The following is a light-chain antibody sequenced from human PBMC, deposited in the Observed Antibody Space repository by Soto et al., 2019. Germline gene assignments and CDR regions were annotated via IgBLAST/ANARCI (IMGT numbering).Light chain of an antibody. Sequence: DIQLTQSPSSVSASVGDRVTITCQASQDIKNYLIWYQQKPGKAPNLLIYDASTLGTGVSSMFSGSGSGTDFSFTITNLQPEDIATYYCQHYDSVPCTFGQETRLQI. CDR2: DAS. CDR3: QHYDSVPCT. V-gene: IGKV1-33*01. J-gene: IGKJ2*02. CDR1: QDIKNY.